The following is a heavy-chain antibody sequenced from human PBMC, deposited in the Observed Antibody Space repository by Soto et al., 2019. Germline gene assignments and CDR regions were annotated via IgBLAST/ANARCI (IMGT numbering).Heavy chain of an antibody. V-gene: IGHV4-61*08. CDR1: GGSVRSGGHH. CDR2: ISQSGSN. D-gene: IGHD3-9*01. CDR3: TRGRFLSKIPRLTGYYFFDY. Sequence: SETLTLTCSVSGGSVRSGGHHWSWIRQPPGKGLVFIGYISQSGSNHYKASLKSRVTVSVSTSENEFSLILTSVTAVDTAVYYCTRGRFLSKIPRLTGYYFFDYWGQGTLVTVSS. J-gene: IGHJ4*02.